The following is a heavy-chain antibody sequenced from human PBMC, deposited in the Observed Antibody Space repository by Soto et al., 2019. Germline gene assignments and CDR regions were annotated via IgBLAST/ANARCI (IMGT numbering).Heavy chain of an antibody. V-gene: IGHV3-15*01. D-gene: IGHD2-2*01. J-gene: IGHJ6*02. Sequence: AGGSLRLSCAASGFTFSNAWMSWVRQAPGKGLEWVGRIKSKTDGGTTDYAAPVKGRFTISRDDSKNTLYLQMNSLKTEDTAVYYCTTEGDIVVVPAATLYYYYGMDVWGQGTTVTVSS. CDR2: IKSKTDGGTT. CDR3: TTEGDIVVVPAATLYYYYGMDV. CDR1: GFTFSNAW.